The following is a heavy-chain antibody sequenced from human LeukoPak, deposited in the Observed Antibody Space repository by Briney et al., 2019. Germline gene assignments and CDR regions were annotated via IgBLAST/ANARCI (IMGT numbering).Heavy chain of an antibody. J-gene: IGHJ6*03. D-gene: IGHD3-10*01. CDR2: ISGSGGST. CDR1: GFTFSSYG. V-gene: IGHV3-23*01. CDR3: AKAYYYGVYYHYMDV. Sequence: GGTLRLSCAASGFTFSSYGMSWVRQAPGKGLEWVSAISGSGGSTYYADSVKGRFTISRDNSKNTLYLQMNSLRAEDTAVYYCAKAYYYGVYYHYMDVWGKGTTVTISS.